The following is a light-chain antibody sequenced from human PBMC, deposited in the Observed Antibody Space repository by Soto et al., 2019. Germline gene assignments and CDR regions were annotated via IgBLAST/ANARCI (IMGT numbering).Light chain of an antibody. CDR3: PQGYNTPPT. CDR2: AAS. CDR1: QSISNY. V-gene: IGKV1-39*01. J-gene: IGKJ4*01. Sequence: DIQMTQSPSSLSASVGDRVTITCRASQSISNYLNWYQQKPGKAPKLLIYAASSLQSGVPSRFSGSGSGTDFPLTTGIPHPEYFASYYGPQGYNTPPTCGGGTKVETK.